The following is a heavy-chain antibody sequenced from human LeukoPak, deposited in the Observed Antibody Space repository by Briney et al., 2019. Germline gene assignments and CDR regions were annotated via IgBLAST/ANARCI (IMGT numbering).Heavy chain of an antibody. CDR3: ATWPGAWYGEDY. D-gene: IGHD3-10*01. Sequence: PGGSLRLSCAASGFTFSSNAMSWVRQAPGKGLEWVSYISESGGSTYYAHSVKGRSTISRDNSQNTMYLQMNGLRAEDTAVYYCATWPGAWYGEDYWGQGTLVTVSS. J-gene: IGHJ4*02. CDR1: GFTFSSNA. CDR2: ISESGGST. V-gene: IGHV3-23*01.